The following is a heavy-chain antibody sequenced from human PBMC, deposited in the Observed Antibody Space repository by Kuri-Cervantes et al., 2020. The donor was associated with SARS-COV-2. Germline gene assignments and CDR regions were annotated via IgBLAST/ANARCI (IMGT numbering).Heavy chain of an antibody. V-gene: IGHV3-23*01. CDR3: AKDCAPYYYCSGSLFGIDV. J-gene: IGHJ6*02. CDR2: LSGSGGST. Sequence: GRSLRLSCAASGFTFSSYAMSWVRQVPGKGLEWVSDLSGSGGSTYYADYVKGRFTISRDNSTNTVYLQMKILIAEDTAVYYCAKDCAPYYYCSGSLFGIDVWGQGTTVTVSS. D-gene: IGHD3-10*01. CDR1: GFTFSSYA.